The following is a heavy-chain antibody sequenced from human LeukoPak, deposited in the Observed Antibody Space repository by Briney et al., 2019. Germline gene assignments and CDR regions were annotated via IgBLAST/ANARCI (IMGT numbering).Heavy chain of an antibody. D-gene: IGHD2-15*01. CDR1: GFTFSRYG. CDR2: IRYDGSNK. V-gene: IGHV3-30*02. CDR3: ARYGNAFDY. Sequence: GESLKISCAASGFTFSRYGMHWVRQPPGRGLEWVAFIRYDGSNKHYADSVKGRFTISRDNSKHTLFLQMNSVRAEDTALYYCARYGNAFDYWGQGTLVTISS. J-gene: IGHJ4*02.